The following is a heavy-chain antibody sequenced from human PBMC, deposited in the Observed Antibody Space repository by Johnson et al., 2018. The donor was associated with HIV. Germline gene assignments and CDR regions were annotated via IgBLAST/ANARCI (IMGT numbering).Heavy chain of an antibody. CDR3: ARERGWEVRFGAVDI. D-gene: IGHD1-26*01. V-gene: IGHV3-30*19. J-gene: IGHJ3*02. Sequence: QVQLVESGGGVVQPGRSLRLSCAASGFTFSSYGMHWVRQAPGKGLEWVAVLSYDGTDKYYADSVKGRFTISRDNSKNTLYLQMDSLRAEDTAMFYCARERGWEVRFGAVDIWGQGTIVSVCS. CDR1: GFTFSSYG. CDR2: LSYDGTDK.